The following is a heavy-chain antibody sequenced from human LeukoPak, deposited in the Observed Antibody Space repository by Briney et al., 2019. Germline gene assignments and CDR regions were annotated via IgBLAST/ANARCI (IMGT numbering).Heavy chain of an antibody. D-gene: IGHD3-10*01. CDR1: GGTFSSYA. CDR3: ARDKITMVRGVIPYGMDV. Sequence: SVKVSCKASGGTFSSYAISWVRQAPGQGLEWMGGIIPICGTANYAQKFQGRVTITADESTSKAYMELSSLRSEDTAVYYCARDKITMVRGVIPYGMDVWGKGTTVTVSS. V-gene: IGHV1-69*01. J-gene: IGHJ6*04. CDR2: IIPICGTA.